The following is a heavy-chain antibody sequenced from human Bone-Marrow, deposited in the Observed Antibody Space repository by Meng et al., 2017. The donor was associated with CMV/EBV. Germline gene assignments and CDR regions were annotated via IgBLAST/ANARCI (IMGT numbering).Heavy chain of an antibody. Sequence: ASVKVSCKASGGTFSSYAISWVRQAPGQGLEWMGWINPNSGGTNYAQKFQGRVTMTRDTSISTAYMELSRLRSEDTAVYYCARGKSGFGYGAEIDHWGQGTLVTVSS. V-gene: IGHV1-2*02. CDR1: GGTFSSYA. CDR3: ARGKSGFGYGAEIDH. CDR2: INPNSGGT. J-gene: IGHJ4*02. D-gene: IGHD3-10*01.